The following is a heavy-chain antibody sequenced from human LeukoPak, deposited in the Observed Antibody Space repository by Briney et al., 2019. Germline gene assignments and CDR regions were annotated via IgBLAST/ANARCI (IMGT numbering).Heavy chain of an antibody. CDR2: INHSGST. D-gene: IGHD2-2*01. CDR1: GGSFSGYY. J-gene: IGHJ5*02. Sequence: KPSETLSLTCAVYGGSFSGYYWSWIRQPPGKGLEWIGEINHSGSTNYNPSLKSRVTISVDTSKNQFSLKLSSVTAADTAVYYCARVRRYLGGIVVVPASPGWFDPWGQGTLVIVSS. V-gene: IGHV4-34*01. CDR3: ARVRRYLGGIVVVPASPGWFDP.